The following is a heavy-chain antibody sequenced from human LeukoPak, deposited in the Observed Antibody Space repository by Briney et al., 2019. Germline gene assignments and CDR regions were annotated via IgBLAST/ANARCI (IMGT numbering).Heavy chain of an antibody. CDR2: INHSGST. J-gene: IGHJ4*02. CDR1: GGSFSGYY. V-gene: IGHV4-34*01. Sequence: PSETLSLTCAVYGGSFSGYYWSWIRQPPGKGLEWIEEINHSGSTNYNPSLKSRVTISVDTSKNQFSLKLSSVTAADTAVYYCARGRARGYCSGGSCYKALDYWGQGTLVTVSS. CDR3: ARGRARGYCSGGSCYKALDY. D-gene: IGHD2-15*01.